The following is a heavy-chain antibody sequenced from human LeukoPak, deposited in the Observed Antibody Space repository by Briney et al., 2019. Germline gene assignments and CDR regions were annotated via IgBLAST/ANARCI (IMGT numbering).Heavy chain of an antibody. CDR2: MNPNSGNT. D-gene: IGHD3-3*01. CDR3: ARARGAYYDFWSGPPLYNWFDP. J-gene: IGHJ5*02. CDR1: GYTFTSYD. V-gene: IGHV1-8*03. Sequence: ASVTVSCKASGYTFTSYDINWVRQATGQGLEWMGWMNPNSGNTGYAQKFQGRVTITRNTSISTAYMELSSLRSEDTAVYYCARARGAYYDFWSGPPLYNWFDPWGQGTLVTVSS.